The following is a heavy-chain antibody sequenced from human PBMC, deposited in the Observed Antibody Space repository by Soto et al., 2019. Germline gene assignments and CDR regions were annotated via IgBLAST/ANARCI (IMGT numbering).Heavy chain of an antibody. CDR3: AKDCGPSRRIVVVVAATFDY. V-gene: IGHV3-23*01. J-gene: IGHJ4*02. CDR1: GFTFSSYA. CDR2: ISGSGGST. Sequence: GGSLRLSCAASGFTFSSYAMSWVRQAPGKGLEWVSAISGSGGSTYYADSVKGRFTISRDNSKNRLFLKMNSLRAEDTTLYYCAKDCGPSRRIVVVVAATFDYWGQGTLVTVSS. D-gene: IGHD2-15*01.